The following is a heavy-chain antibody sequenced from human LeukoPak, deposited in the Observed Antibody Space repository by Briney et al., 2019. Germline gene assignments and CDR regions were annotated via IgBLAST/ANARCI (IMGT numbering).Heavy chain of an antibody. CDR3: ARGVPQNWFDH. Sequence: SETLSLTCTVSGGSISSGGYYWSWIRQHPGKGLEWIGYIYYSGSTYYNPSLKSRVTISVDTSKNQFSLRLSSVTAADTAVYYCARGVPQNWFDHWGQGTLVTVSS. CDR2: IYYSGST. V-gene: IGHV4-31*03. CDR1: GGSISSGGYY. D-gene: IGHD2-2*01. J-gene: IGHJ5*02.